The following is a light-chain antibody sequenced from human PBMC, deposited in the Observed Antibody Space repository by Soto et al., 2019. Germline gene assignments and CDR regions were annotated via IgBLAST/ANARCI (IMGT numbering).Light chain of an antibody. J-gene: IGLJ3*02. CDR3: SSYTSSSTPLV. CDR2: DVT. Sequence: QSALTQPASVSGSPGQSITISCTGTSIDVGGYNYVSWYQQHPGKAPKLMIYDVTNRPSGVSNRFSGSKSGNTASLTISVLQAEDEDDYYCSSYTSSSTPLVFGGGTKLTVL. CDR1: SIDVGGYNY. V-gene: IGLV2-14*01.